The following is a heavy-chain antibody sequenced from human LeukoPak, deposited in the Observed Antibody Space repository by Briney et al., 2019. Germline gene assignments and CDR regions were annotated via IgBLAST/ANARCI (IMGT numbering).Heavy chain of an antibody. CDR1: GGSISSSNW. J-gene: IGHJ3*02. D-gene: IGHD1-1*01. Sequence: SGTLSLTCAVSGGSISSSNWWSWVRQPPGKGLEWIGEIYHSGSTNYNPSLKSRVTISVDTSKNQFSLKLSSVTAADTAVYYCARTADDSDAFDIWGQGTMVTVSS. CDR2: IYHSGST. V-gene: IGHV4-4*02. CDR3: ARTADDSDAFDI.